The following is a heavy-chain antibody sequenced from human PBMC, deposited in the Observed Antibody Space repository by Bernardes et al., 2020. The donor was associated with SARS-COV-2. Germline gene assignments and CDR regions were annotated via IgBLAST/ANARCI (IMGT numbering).Heavy chain of an antibody. J-gene: IGHJ4*02. CDR1: GGSISGGNYY. Sequence: LSLTCTVSGGSISGGNYYWSCIRQQPGKGLEWIWQIYYSGSTYYSPSLKRRAMISLDTSKNQFSLNLNSVTAADTAVYYRTTRDSSGYKDIEYWGQGTLVTVSS. D-gene: IGHD3-22*01. V-gene: IGHV4-31*03. CDR2: IYYSGST. CDR3: TTRDSSGYKDIEY.